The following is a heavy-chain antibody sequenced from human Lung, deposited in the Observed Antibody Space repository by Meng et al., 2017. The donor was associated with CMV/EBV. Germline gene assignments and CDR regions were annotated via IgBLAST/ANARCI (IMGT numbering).Heavy chain of an antibody. CDR3: AKDVVKGPNSYYFDY. Sequence: SCAASGFTFDDYAMHWVRQAPGKGLEWVSSISWNSGSIGYADSVKGRFTISRDNTKNSLYLQMNSLRAEDTALYYCAKDVVKGPNSYYFDYWGQGXLVTVSS. D-gene: IGHD1-1*01. CDR2: ISWNSGSI. J-gene: IGHJ4*02. V-gene: IGHV3-9*01. CDR1: GFTFDDYA.